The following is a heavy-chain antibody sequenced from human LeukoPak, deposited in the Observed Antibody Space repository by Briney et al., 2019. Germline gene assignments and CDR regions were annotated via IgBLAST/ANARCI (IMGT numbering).Heavy chain of an antibody. Sequence: SETLSLTCTVSGGSISSSSYYWGWIRQPPGKGLEWIGSIYYSGSTYYNPSLKSRVTISVDTSKNQFSLKLSSVTAADTAMYYCARASYYYYVDVWAKGTTVTISS. J-gene: IGHJ6*03. CDR3: ARASYYYYVDV. CDR2: IYYSGST. CDR1: GGSISSSSYY. V-gene: IGHV4-39*07.